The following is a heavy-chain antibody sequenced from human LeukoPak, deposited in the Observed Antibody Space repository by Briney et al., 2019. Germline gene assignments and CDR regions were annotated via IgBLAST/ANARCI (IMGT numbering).Heavy chain of an antibody. V-gene: IGHV3-74*01. CDR1: GFTLSPFI. CDR3: ARDMWGTYDY. J-gene: IGHJ4*02. CDR2: IGPDGSAT. D-gene: IGHD1-14*01. Sequence: GGSLRLSCAASGFTLSPFIMDWVRQSPGKGPVWVSRIGPDGSATHYEDFVKGRFTISRDNARNTLYLQISSLSVEDTAVYFCARDMWGTYDYWGQGALVTVSS.